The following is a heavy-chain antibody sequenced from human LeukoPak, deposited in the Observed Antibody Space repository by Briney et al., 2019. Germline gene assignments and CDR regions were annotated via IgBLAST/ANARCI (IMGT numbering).Heavy chain of an antibody. CDR3: ARDSGYDDAFDI. CDR2: ISSSGSTK. Sequence: GGSLRLSCAASGFTFDDYVMHWVRQAPGKGLEWVSYISSSGSTKHYADSVKGRFTISRDNAKNSLYLQMNSLRAEDTAVYYCARDSGYDDAFDIWGQGTMVTVSS. CDR1: GFTFDDYV. D-gene: IGHD5-12*01. V-gene: IGHV3-48*03. J-gene: IGHJ3*02.